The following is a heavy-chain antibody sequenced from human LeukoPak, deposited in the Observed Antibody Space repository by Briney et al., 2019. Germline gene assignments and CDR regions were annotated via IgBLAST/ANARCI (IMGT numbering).Heavy chain of an antibody. CDR3: ARGAVVTATIDY. V-gene: IGHV4-30-4*08. J-gene: IGHJ4*02. D-gene: IGHD2-21*02. Sequence: SETLSLTCAVYGLSFSGYYWSWIRQPPGKGLEWIGYIYYSGSTYYNPSLKSRVTISVDTSKNQFSLKLSSVTAADTAVYYCARGAVVTATIDYWGQGTLVTVSS. CDR2: IYYSGST. CDR1: GLSFSGYY.